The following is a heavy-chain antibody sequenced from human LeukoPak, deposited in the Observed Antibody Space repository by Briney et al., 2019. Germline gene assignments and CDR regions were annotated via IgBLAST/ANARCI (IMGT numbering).Heavy chain of an antibody. Sequence: GASVKVACKASGYTFTSYSISWVRQAPGQGLEWMGWISAYNGNTNYAQKLQGRVTMTTDTSTSTAYMELRSLRSDDTAVYYCAREGYYYDSSGYYTWGDFDYWGQGTLVTVSS. CDR2: ISAYNGNT. D-gene: IGHD3-22*01. CDR3: AREGYYYDSSGYYTWGDFDY. CDR1: GYTFTSYS. V-gene: IGHV1-18*01. J-gene: IGHJ4*02.